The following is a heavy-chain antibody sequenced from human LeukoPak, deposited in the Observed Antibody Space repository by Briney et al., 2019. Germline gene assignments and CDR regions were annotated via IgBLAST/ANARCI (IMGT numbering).Heavy chain of an antibody. D-gene: IGHD2-2*01. V-gene: IGHV7-4-1*02. CDR3: ARMNGVVVPAAARFDP. J-gene: IGHJ5*02. Sequence: ASVKVSCKASGYTFTSYAMSWVRQAPGQGLEWMGWINTNTGNPTYAQGFTGRFVFSLDTSVSTAYLQISSLKAEDTAVYYCARMNGVVVPAAARFDPWGQGTLVTVSS. CDR1: GYTFTSYA. CDR2: INTNTGNP.